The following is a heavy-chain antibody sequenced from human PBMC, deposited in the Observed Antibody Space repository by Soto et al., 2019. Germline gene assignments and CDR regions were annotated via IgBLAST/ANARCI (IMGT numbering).Heavy chain of an antibody. J-gene: IGHJ3*02. CDR3: ARNDFWSGYSNPDDAFDI. CDR2: INPSGGST. D-gene: IGHD3-3*01. V-gene: IGHV1-46*01. Sequence: ASVKVSCKASGYTFTSYYMHWVRQAPGQGLEWMGIINPSGGSTSYAQKFQGRVTMTRDTSTSTVYMELSSLRSEDTAVYYCARNDFWSGYSNPDDAFDIWGKETMVTVS. CDR1: GYTFTSYY.